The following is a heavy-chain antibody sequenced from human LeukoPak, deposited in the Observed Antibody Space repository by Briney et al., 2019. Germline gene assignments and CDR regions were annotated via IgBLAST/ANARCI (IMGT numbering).Heavy chain of an antibody. CDR3: ARIGGDRDPFDY. D-gene: IGHD2-21*02. CDR2: ISSSSSAI. J-gene: IGHJ4*02. Sequence: GGSLRLSCAASGFTVSSKYMNWVRQAPGKGPQWVSYISSSSSAIYYADSVRGRFTISRDNAKNSLYLQMNSLRDEDTAVYYCARIGGDRDPFDYWGQGTLVTVSS. CDR1: GFTVSSKY. V-gene: IGHV3-48*02.